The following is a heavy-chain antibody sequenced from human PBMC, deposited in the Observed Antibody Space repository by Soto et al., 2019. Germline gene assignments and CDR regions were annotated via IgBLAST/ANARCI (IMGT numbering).Heavy chain of an antibody. J-gene: IGHJ3*02. D-gene: IGHD2-2*01. CDR2: ISSSSSNM. CDR3: ASSSYYDAFDM. Sequence: PGGSLRLSCAASGFTFSSYSMNWVRQAPGKGLEWVSSISSSSSNMYYADSAKGRFTISRDNAKNSLYLQMNSLRAEDTSVFYCASSSYYDAFDMWGQGTQVTVSS. CDR1: GFTFSSYS. V-gene: IGHV3-21*01.